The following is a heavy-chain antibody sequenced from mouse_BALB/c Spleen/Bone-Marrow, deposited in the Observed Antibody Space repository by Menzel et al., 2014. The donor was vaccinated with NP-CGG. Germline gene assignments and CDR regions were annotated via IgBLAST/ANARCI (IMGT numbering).Heavy chain of an antibody. V-gene: IGHV1-26*01. Sequence: EVQLKQSGPELVKPGDSVKMSCKASGYTFTDYYMKWLKQSHGKSFEWIGDVNPVNGDTFYNQKFKGKATLTVAKSSNTAYMQLEDLSSEDSAVYYCTMGVRLYWYFDVWGAGTTITVSS. CDR1: GYTFTDYY. D-gene: IGHD2-14*01. J-gene: IGHJ1*01. CDR2: VNPVNGDT. CDR3: TMGVRLYWYFDV.